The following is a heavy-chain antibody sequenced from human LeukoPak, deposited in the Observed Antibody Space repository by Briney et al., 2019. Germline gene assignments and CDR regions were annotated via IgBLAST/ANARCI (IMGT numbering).Heavy chain of an antibody. V-gene: IGHV1-2*02. D-gene: IGHD3-3*01. J-gene: IGHJ6*02. CDR1: GYTFTGYY. CDR2: INPNSGGT. CDR3: ARSGYYDFWSGYSMGYYGMDV. Sequence: EASVKVSCKASGYTFTGYYMHWVRQAPGQGLEWMGWINPNSGGTNYAQKFQGRVTMTRDTSISTAYMELSRLRSDDTAVYYCARSGYYDFWSGYSMGYYGMDVWGQGTTVTVSS.